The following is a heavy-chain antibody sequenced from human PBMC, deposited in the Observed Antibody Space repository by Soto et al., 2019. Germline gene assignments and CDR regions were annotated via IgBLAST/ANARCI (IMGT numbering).Heavy chain of an antibody. CDR1: GFTFSIYA. D-gene: IGHD3-22*01. Sequence: PGGSLRLSCSASGFTFSIYAMHWVRQAPGKGLEYASSISTNGGSTDYADSVKGRFTISRDNSKNTVYLQMSSLRVEDTAVYYCVKGEYYYDSSGYYPFDYWGQGTLVTVAS. J-gene: IGHJ4*02. CDR3: VKGEYYYDSSGYYPFDY. CDR2: ISTNGGST. V-gene: IGHV3-64D*06.